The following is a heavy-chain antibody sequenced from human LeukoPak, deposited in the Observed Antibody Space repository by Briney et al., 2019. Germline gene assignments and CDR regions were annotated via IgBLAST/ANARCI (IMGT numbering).Heavy chain of an antibody. Sequence: ASVKVSCKASGYTFTGYYMHWVRQAPGQGLEWMGWISAYNGNTNYAQKLQGRGTMTTDTSTSTAYVELRSLRSDDTAVYYCAREGGFEYSSSIYYYYYMDVWGKGTTVTVSS. CDR1: GYTFTGYY. J-gene: IGHJ6*03. V-gene: IGHV1-18*04. CDR3: AREGGFEYSSSIYYYYYMDV. CDR2: ISAYNGNT. D-gene: IGHD6-6*01.